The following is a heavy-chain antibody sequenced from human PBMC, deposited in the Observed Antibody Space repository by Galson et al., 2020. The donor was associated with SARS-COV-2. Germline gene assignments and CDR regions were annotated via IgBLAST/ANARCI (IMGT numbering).Heavy chain of an antibody. J-gene: IGHJ4*02. CDR3: ARGHHDYEGSSFDS. CDR2: ISSSSRYT. CDR1: RFTFSDYD. V-gene: IGHV3-11*06. D-gene: IGHD4-17*01. Sequence: PGESLKISCAASRFTFSDYDMRWIRQAPGKGREWGAGISSSSRYTNYAEPVKGRFTISRDNAKNSLYLQMNSLRADDTAVYYCARGHHDYEGSSFDSWGQGTLVTVSS.